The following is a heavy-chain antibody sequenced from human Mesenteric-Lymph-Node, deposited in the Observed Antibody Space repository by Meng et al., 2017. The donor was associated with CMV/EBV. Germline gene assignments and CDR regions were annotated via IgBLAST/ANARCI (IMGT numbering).Heavy chain of an antibody. Sequence: ASAKVSCKASGYTFTGYYMHWVRQAPGQGLEWRGWINPNSGGTNYAQKFQGRVTMSRDTSISTAYMELSRLRSDDTAVYYCASNLSFLKGFWTWWGQGTLVTVSS. D-gene: IGHD3-16*02. CDR2: INPNSGGT. CDR1: GYTFTGYY. CDR3: ASNLSFLKGFWTW. J-gene: IGHJ4*02. V-gene: IGHV1-2*02.